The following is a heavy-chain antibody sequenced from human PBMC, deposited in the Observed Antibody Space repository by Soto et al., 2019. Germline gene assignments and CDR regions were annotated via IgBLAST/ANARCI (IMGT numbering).Heavy chain of an antibody. CDR3: AKGGLDYDDYYGREA. D-gene: IGHD3-9*01. J-gene: IGHJ6*02. CDR2: ISYDVSNK. Sequence: GGSLRLSCAASGFTFSSYGMHWVRQAPGKGLEWVAVISYDVSNKYYADSVKGRFTISRDNSKNTLYLQMNSLRAEDTAVYYCAKGGLDYDDYYGREAWGQGTTVIFSS. V-gene: IGHV3-30*18. CDR1: GFTFSSYG.